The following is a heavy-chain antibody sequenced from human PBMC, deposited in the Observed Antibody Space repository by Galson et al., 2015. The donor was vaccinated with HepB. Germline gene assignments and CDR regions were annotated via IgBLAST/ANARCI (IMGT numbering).Heavy chain of an antibody. V-gene: IGHV6-1*01. CDR2: TYYRSKWYN. J-gene: IGHJ6*02. D-gene: IGHD2-15*01. Sequence: CAISGDSVSSNGAAWNWIRQSPSRGLEWLGRTYYRSKWYNDYAVSLKSRITINADTSKNQFSLQLSSVTPEDTAVYFCSRSNHCTGDSCLPDYYYYYGMDVGGQGTTFTVAS. CDR3: SRSNHCTGDSCLPDYYYYYGMDV. CDR1: GDSVSSNGAA.